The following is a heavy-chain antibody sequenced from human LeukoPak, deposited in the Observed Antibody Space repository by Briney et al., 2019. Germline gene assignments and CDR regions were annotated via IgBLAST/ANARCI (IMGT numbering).Heavy chain of an antibody. CDR3: AKDKGWELRYCDY. V-gene: IGHV3-7*01. J-gene: IGHJ4*02. Sequence: GGSLRLSCAASGFRFSSQWMSWVRQAPGKGLEWVAIVNQGGTGKYYVDSVKGRFTISRDNAENSLYLQMNSLRAEDTAVYYCAKDKGWELRYCDYWGQGTLVTVSS. CDR1: GFRFSSQW. D-gene: IGHD4-23*01. CDR2: VNQGGTGK.